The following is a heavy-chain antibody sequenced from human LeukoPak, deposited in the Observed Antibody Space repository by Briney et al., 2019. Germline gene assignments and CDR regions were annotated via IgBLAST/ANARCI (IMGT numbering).Heavy chain of an antibody. D-gene: IGHD5-24*01. V-gene: IGHV6-1*01. J-gene: IGHJ4*02. CDR1: GDSVSSNSAA. CDR3: ARGNAYNQATFDY. Sequence: SQTLSLTCAISGDSVSSNSAAWNWIRQSPSRGLEWLGRTYYWSKWYNDYAVSVRSRITIDPDTSKNQFSLQLNSVTPEDTAVYYCARGNAYNQATFDYWGQGTLVTVSS. CDR2: TYYWSKWYN.